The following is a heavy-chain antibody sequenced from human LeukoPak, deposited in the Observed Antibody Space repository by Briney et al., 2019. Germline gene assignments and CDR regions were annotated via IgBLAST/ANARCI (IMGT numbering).Heavy chain of an antibody. J-gene: IGHJ4*02. CDR3: AKGWVAVAGVNFDY. CDR2: INSDGINT. V-gene: IGHV3-74*01. Sequence: PGGSLRLSCAASGFTFSSYWMHWVRQAPGKELVWVSRINSDGINTSYADSVKGRFTISRDNAKNTLNLQMNSLRAEDTAVYYCAKGWVAVAGVNFDYWGQGTLVTVSS. D-gene: IGHD6-19*01. CDR1: GFTFSSYW.